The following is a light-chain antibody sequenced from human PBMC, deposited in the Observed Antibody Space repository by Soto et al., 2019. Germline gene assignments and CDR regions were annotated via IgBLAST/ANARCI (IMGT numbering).Light chain of an antibody. CDR3: QQFGRTPWT. J-gene: IGKJ1*01. V-gene: IGKV3-20*01. CDR2: GAS. CDR1: QSVSTNF. Sequence: EIVLTQSPGTLSLSPGEGATLSCRASQSVSTNFFAWYQQKPGQAPRLLIYGASTRATGIPDRFSGSGSGTDFTLPISRLEPEDFAVYYCQQFGRTPWTFAQGPRVDIK.